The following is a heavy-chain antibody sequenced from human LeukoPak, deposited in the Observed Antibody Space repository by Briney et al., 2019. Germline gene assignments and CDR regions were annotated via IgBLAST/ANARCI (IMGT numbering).Heavy chain of an antibody. CDR3: ARDPNGDYIGAFEI. D-gene: IGHD4-17*01. CDR1: GFTFSSYA. Sequence: GGSLRLSCAASGFTFSSYAMMWLRQAPGKGLEWVSAISGAGGTTLYADSVKGRFTISRDNSKNTLYLQMSSLRAGDTAVYYCARDPNGDYIGAFEIWGQGTMVTVSS. V-gene: IGHV3-23*01. CDR2: ISGAGGTT. J-gene: IGHJ3*02.